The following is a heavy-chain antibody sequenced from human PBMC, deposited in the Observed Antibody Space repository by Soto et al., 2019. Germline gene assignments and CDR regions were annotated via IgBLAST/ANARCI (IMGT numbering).Heavy chain of an antibody. D-gene: IGHD5-12*01. CDR1: GGSISSGIHY. V-gene: IGHV4-61*01. CDR3: ARYSGSGYARIMDV. Sequence: SDTRSITWLVSGGSISSGIHYWNWIRQTPGRGPEWMGYIYYNGNTNYNPSIKSRLTISVDTSKNQFSLKLTSVTAADTAVYYCARYSGSGYARIMDVWGQGTTVTVSS. J-gene: IGHJ6*02. CDR2: IYYNGNT.